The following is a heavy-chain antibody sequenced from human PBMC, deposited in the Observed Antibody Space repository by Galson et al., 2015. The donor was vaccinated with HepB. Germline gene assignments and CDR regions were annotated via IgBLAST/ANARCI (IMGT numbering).Heavy chain of an antibody. J-gene: IGHJ5*02. CDR2: TSGNGDAT. CDR1: TFIFSTYS. D-gene: IGHD4-11*01. CDR3: TKDPYSNYFNWFDP. V-gene: IGHV3-23*01. Sequence: SLRLSCAASTFIFSTYSMSWVRQAPGEGLEWVSGTSGNGDATYYADSVKGRFTISRDNSKNTLYLQMNSLRADDTAVYYCTKDPYSNYFNWFDPWGQGTLVTVSS.